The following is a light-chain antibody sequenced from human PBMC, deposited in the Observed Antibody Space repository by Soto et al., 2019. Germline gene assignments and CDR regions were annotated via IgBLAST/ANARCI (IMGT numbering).Light chain of an antibody. CDR2: EVS. V-gene: IGLV2-14*01. J-gene: IGLJ2*01. CDR1: SSDIGGHNY. CDR3: ASYTSSSTSVI. Sequence: QSALTQPASVSGSPGQSITVSCTGTSSDIGGHNYVSWYQQHPGKVPKLIIYEVSNRTSGVSNRFSGSKSGNTASLTISGLQAEDEADYYCASYTSSSTSVIFGRGTKLTVL.